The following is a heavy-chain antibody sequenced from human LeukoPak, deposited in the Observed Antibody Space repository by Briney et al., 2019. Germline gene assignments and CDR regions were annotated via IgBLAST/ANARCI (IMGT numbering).Heavy chain of an antibody. Sequence: GRSLRLSCAASGFTFSSYGMHWVRQAPGKGLEWVAVLWFDGSNTYYADSVKGRFTISSDNSKNTLYLQMNSLRAEDTGVYYCAKDPYYYDSSDYLRDVRGYFDLWGRGTLVTVSS. CDR1: GFTFSSYG. V-gene: IGHV3-33*06. J-gene: IGHJ2*01. D-gene: IGHD3-22*01. CDR3: AKDPYYYDSSDYLRDVRGYFDL. CDR2: LWFDGSNT.